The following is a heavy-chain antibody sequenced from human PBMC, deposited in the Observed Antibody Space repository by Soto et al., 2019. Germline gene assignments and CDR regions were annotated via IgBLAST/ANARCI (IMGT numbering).Heavy chain of an antibody. CDR3: ARDQYYYDSSGPSY. CDR2: ISNSGGIK. D-gene: IGHD3-22*01. Sequence: PGGSLRLSCGGSGFSFSSYVMTWVRQVPGKGLEWVSSISNSGGIKYYGDSVKDRFTVSRDNSKNTLFLQMHNLRAEDTAVYYCARDQYYYDSSGPSYWGQGTLVTVSS. J-gene: IGHJ4*02. V-gene: IGHV3-23*01. CDR1: GFSFSSYV.